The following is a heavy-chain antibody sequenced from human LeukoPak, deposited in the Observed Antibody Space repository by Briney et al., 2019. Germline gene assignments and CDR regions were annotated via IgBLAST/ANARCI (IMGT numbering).Heavy chain of an antibody. CDR1: GGSISSYY. V-gene: IGHV4-4*07. CDR2: IYTSGST. CDR3: ARDLTYYDILTGYQPYYYSYGMDV. J-gene: IGHJ6*02. D-gene: IGHD3-9*01. Sequence: PSETLSLTCTVSGGSISSYYWSWIRQPAGKGLEWIGRIYTSGSTNYNPSLKSRVTMSVDTSKNQFSLKLSSVTAGDTAVYYCARDLTYYDILTGYQPYYYSYGMDVWGQGTTVTVSS.